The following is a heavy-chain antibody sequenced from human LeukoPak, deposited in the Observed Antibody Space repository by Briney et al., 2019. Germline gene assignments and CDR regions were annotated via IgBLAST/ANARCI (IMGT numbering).Heavy chain of an antibody. Sequence: SVTVSCKASGGTFSSYAISWVRQAPGQGLEWMGRIIPILGIANYAQKFQGRVTITADKSTSTAYMELSSLRSEDTAVYYCASDTMIVVVTNGFDYWGQGTLVTVSS. V-gene: IGHV1-69*04. J-gene: IGHJ4*02. D-gene: IGHD3-22*01. CDR1: GGTFSSYA. CDR3: ASDTMIVVVTNGFDY. CDR2: IIPILGIA.